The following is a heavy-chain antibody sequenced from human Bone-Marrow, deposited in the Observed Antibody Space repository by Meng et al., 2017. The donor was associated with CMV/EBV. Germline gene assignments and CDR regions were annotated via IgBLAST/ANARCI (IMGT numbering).Heavy chain of an antibody. CDR1: GFTFSAYA. V-gene: IGHV3-33*03. D-gene: IGHD5-24*01. J-gene: IGHJ4*02. Sequence: GESLKISCAASGFTFSAYAMHWVRQAPGKGLEWVAVIWYDGNYEYYADSVEGRFTISRDNSKNTLYLQMNSLRADDTAVYYCAKGRWLQGGTDLDYWGQGTLVTVSS. CDR2: IWYDGNYE. CDR3: AKGRWLQGGTDLDY.